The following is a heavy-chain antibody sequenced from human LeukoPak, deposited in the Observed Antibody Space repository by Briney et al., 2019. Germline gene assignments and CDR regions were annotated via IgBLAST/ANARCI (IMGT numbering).Heavy chain of an antibody. V-gene: IGHV3-21*01. Sequence: GGSLRLSCVASGFSFNSYSMNWVRQAPGMGLEWVSSISSSSTYIYYADSLKGRFTISRDNSNNSIYMQMNGLRAEDTGVYFCARVWSPPYNSSWPDYFDFWGQGALVTVSS. CDR1: GFSFNSYS. J-gene: IGHJ4*02. CDR3: ARVWSPPYNSSWPDYFDF. D-gene: IGHD6-13*01. CDR2: ISSSSTYI.